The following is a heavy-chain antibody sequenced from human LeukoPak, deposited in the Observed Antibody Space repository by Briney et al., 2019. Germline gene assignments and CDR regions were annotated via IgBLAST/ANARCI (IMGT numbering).Heavy chain of an antibody. Sequence: RRSLRLSCAASGFTFSSYGMRWVRQAPRKGLEWVSAISGSGGSTYYADSVKGRFTISRDNSKNTLYLQMNSLRAEDTALYYCARDNYYDSSAYFDYWGQGTLVTVSS. CDR3: ARDNYYDSSAYFDY. J-gene: IGHJ4*02. CDR2: ISGSGGST. D-gene: IGHD3-22*01. CDR1: GFTFSSYG. V-gene: IGHV3-23*01.